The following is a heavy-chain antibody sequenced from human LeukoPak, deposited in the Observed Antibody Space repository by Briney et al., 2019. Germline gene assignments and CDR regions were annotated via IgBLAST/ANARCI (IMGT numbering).Heavy chain of an antibody. V-gene: IGHV4-39*01. CDR3: ARHSLWFGEPKPFDY. J-gene: IGHJ4*02. CDR2: IYYSGST. Sequence: SETLSLTCNVLGGSIRSSNYYWGWIRQPPGKGLEWIGSIYYSGSTYYNPSLKSRVTISVDTSKNQFSLKLSSVTAADTAVCYCARHSLWFGEPKPFDYWGQGTLDTVSS. D-gene: IGHD3-10*01. CDR1: GGSIRSSNYY.